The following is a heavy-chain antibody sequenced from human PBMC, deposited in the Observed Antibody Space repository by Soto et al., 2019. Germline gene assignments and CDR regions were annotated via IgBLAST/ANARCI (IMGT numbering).Heavy chain of an antibody. CDR2: INAGNGNT. CDR1: GYTFTSYA. V-gene: IGHV1-3*05. Sequence: QVQLVQSGAEEKKPGASVKVSCKASGYTFTSYAMHWVRQAPGQRLEWMGWINAGNGNTKYSQKFQGRVTITRDTYASTAYMELSGLRSEDTAVYYCARGTGSGMDAWGQGTTVTVSS. D-gene: IGHD3-10*01. CDR3: ARGTGSGMDA. J-gene: IGHJ6*02.